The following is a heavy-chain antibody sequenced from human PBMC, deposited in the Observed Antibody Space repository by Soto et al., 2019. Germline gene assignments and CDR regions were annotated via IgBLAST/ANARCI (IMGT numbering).Heavy chain of an antibody. V-gene: IGHV3-73*01. Sequence: GSLRLSCAASGFTFSGSAMHWVRQASGKGLEWVGRIRSKANSYATAYAASVKGRFTISRDDSKNTAYLQMNSLKTEDTAVYYCTRGYSSSWPTTNFDYWGQGTLVTVSS. D-gene: IGHD6-13*01. CDR1: GFTFSGSA. CDR3: TRGYSSSWPTTNFDY. J-gene: IGHJ4*02. CDR2: IRSKANSYAT.